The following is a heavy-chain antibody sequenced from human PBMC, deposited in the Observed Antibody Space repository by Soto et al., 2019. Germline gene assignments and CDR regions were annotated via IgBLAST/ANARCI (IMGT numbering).Heavy chain of an antibody. Sequence: GGSLRLSRAASGFTFSSYGMHWVRQAPGKGLEWVAVIWYDGSNKYYADSVKGRFTISRDNSKNTLYLQMNSLRAEDTAVYYCARESNICSGGSCYYYFDYWGQGTLVTVSS. V-gene: IGHV3-33*01. J-gene: IGHJ4*02. CDR3: ARESNICSGGSCYYYFDY. CDR1: GFTFSSYG. D-gene: IGHD2-15*01. CDR2: IWYDGSNK.